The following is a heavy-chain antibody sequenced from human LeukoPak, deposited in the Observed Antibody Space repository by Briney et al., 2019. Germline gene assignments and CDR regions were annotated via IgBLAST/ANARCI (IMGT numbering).Heavy chain of an antibody. D-gene: IGHD1-14*01. V-gene: IGHV3-21*01. CDR3: ATETIGRHYDY. J-gene: IGHJ4*02. Sequence: GGSLRLSCAASGFSFSSSGINWVRQAPGKGLEWVSSIGSTGTDRYYADSVKGRFTISRDNAKNSLYLQMNSLRAEDTAVYYCATETIGRHYDYWGQGTLLTVSS. CDR1: GFSFSSSG. CDR2: IGSTGTDR.